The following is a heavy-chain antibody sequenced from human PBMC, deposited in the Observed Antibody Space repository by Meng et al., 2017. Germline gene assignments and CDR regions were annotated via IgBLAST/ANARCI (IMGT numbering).Heavy chain of an antibody. CDR1: GFTFNKYW. V-gene: IGHV3-74*01. D-gene: IGHD1-1*01. CDR2: ISGDGSIT. J-gene: IGHJ4*02. CDR3: LDEAPRSDY. Sequence: EVQLVESGGGLVQPGGSPRLSCAASGFTFNKYWMHWVRQVPGKGLVWVSRISGDGSITNYADSVKGRFTISRDNAKNTLYLQMNSLRPEDTAVYYCLDEAPRSDYWGQGSLVTVSS.